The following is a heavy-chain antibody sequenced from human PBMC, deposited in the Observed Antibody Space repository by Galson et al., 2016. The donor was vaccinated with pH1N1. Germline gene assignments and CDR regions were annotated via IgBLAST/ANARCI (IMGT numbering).Heavy chain of an antibody. Sequence: SVKVSCKASGGTFGSYGISWVRQAPGQGLEWMGGLDPAIGETVYAQKFQGRITMTEDTSTDTAYMKLSSLTSEDTAIYYCASDYPNYLPNYYYGIDVWGQGTTVIVSS. D-gene: IGHD1-7*01. CDR2: LDPAIGET. CDR3: ASDYPNYLPNYYYGIDV. CDR1: GGTFGSYG. J-gene: IGHJ6*02. V-gene: IGHV1-24*01.